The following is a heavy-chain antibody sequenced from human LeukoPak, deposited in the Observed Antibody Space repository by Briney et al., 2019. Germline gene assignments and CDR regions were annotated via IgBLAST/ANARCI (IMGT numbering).Heavy chain of an antibody. Sequence: GGSLRLSCAVSGFTFGSRWMHWVRQAPGKGLVWVALIKDDGSTTNYADSVKGRFTASRDDAKNTVYLQMNSLRAEDTAVYYCAKGAYDYIEMGYFDYWGQGTLVTVSS. D-gene: IGHD5-12*01. CDR2: IKDDGSTT. V-gene: IGHV3-74*01. CDR3: AKGAYDYIEMGYFDY. CDR1: GFTFGSRW. J-gene: IGHJ4*02.